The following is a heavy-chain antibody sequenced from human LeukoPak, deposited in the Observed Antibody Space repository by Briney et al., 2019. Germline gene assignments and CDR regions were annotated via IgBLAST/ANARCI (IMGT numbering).Heavy chain of an antibody. CDR3: ARGSSTASHYNGLFDY. V-gene: IGHV4-39*07. J-gene: IGHJ4*02. CDR1: GGSISSSSYY. CDR2: IYYSGST. D-gene: IGHD3-10*01. Sequence: SETLSLTCTVSGGSISSSSYYWGWIRQPPGKGLEWIGSIYYSGSTYYNPSLKSRVTISVDTSKNQFSLKLSSVTAADTAVYYCARGSSTASHYNGLFDYWGRGTLVTVSS.